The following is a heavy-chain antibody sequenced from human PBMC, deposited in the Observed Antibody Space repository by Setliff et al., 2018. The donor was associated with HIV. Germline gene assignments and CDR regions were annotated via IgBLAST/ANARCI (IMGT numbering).Heavy chain of an antibody. J-gene: IGHJ4*02. CDR1: GFTFDNYG. D-gene: IGHD1-7*01. V-gene: IGHV3-23*01. Sequence: GGSLRLSCAASGFTFDNYGMSWVRQAPGKGLEWVSTISNSGGTTYYADSVKGRFTISRDISNNTLYLQMNSLSAEDTAIYYCARGVSTGNYDPFDYWGQGTLVTVSS. CDR2: ISNSGGTT. CDR3: ARGVSTGNYDPFDY.